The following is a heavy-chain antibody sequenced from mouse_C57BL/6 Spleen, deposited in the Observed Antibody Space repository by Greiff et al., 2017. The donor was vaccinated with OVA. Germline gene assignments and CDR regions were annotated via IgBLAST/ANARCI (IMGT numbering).Heavy chain of an antibody. CDR2: IDPETGGT. CDR3: TREPTTVVATRYFDY. D-gene: IGHD1-1*01. J-gene: IGHJ2*01. V-gene: IGHV1-15*01. Sequence: QVQLQQSGAELVRPGASVTLSCKASGYTFTDYEMHWVKQTPVHGLEWIGAIDPETGGTAYNQKFKGKAILTADKSSSTAYMELRSLTSEDSAVYYCTREPTTVVATRYFDYWGQGTTLTVSS. CDR1: GYTFTDYE.